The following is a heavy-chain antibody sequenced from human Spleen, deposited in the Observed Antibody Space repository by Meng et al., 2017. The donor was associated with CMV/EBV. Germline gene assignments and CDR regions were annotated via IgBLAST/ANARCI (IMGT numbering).Heavy chain of an antibody. D-gene: IGHD5-18*01. CDR2: ISSSSSYI. CDR1: GFTFRSYS. J-gene: IGHJ4*02. CDR3: ARGNSYAHIFDY. Sequence: LSLTCAASGFTFRSYSMNWVRQAPGKGLEWVSSISSSSSYIYYADSVKGRFTISRDNAKNSLYLQMNSLRAEDTAVYFCARGNSYAHIFDYWGQGTLVTVSS. V-gene: IGHV3-21*01.